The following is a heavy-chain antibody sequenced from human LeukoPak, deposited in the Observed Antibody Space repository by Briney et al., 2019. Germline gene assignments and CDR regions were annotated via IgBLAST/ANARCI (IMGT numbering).Heavy chain of an antibody. CDR1: GGSISSYY. CDR3: ARLYYDSSGHY. CDR2: IYYSGST. D-gene: IGHD3-22*01. J-gene: IGHJ4*02. Sequence: SETLSLTCTVSGGSISSYYWSWIRQPPGKGLEWIGYIYYSGSTNYNPSLKSRVTISADTSKNQFSLKLSSVTAADTAVYYCARLYYDSSGHYWGQGTLVTVSS. V-gene: IGHV4-59*01.